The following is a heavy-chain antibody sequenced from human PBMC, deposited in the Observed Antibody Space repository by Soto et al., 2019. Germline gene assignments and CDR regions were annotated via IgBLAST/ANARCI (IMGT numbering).Heavy chain of an antibody. CDR1: GFTFSSYA. J-gene: IGHJ4*02. Sequence: QVPLVESGGGVVQPGRSLRLSCAASGFTFSSYAMHWVRQAPGKGLEWVAVISYDGSNKYYADSVKGRFTISRDNSKITLYLEMNSLRAEDTAVYYCARDRIYSSSWYDYWGQGTLVTVSS. V-gene: IGHV3-30-3*01. CDR3: ARDRIYSSSWYDY. D-gene: IGHD6-13*01. CDR2: ISYDGSNK.